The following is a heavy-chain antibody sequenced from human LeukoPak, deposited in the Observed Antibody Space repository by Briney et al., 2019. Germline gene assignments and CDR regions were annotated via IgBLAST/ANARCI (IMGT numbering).Heavy chain of an antibody. J-gene: IGHJ4*02. CDR2: INGRGDDT. V-gene: IGHV3-23*01. CDR1: SGFA. Sequence: PGGSLRLSCAAFSGFAMSWVRQVPGKRLEWVSAINGRGDDTYYPDSVKGRFTISRDNSNNTLYLQMNSLRADDTAVYYCAKGHRESSSFFDSWGQGIPVTVSS. CDR3: AKGHRESSSFFDS.